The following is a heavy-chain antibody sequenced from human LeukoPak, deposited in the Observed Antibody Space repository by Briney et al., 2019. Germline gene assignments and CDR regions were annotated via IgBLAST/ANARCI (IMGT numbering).Heavy chain of an antibody. D-gene: IGHD3-3*01. J-gene: IGHJ5*02. V-gene: IGHV1-69*13. CDR3: ATTPRVTIFGVVIWWFDP. CDR1: GGTFSSYA. CDR2: IIPIFGTA. Sequence: SVKVSCKASGGTFSSYAISWVRQAPGQGLEWMGGIIPIFGTANYAQKFQGRVTITADESTSTAYMELSSLRSEDTAVSYCATTPRVTIFGVVIWWFDPWGQGTLVTVSS.